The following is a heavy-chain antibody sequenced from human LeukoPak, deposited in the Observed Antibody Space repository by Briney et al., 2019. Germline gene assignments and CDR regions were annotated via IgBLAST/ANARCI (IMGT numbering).Heavy chain of an antibody. CDR1: GGSISSYY. Sequence: SETLSLTCTVSGGSISSYYWSWIRQPPGKGLEWIGEIYHSGSTNYNPSLKSRVTISVDKSKNQSSLKLSSVTAADTAVYYCARHPIFHRYLETYRGWFGPWGQGTLVTVSS. V-gene: IGHV4-59*08. CDR3: ARHPIFHRYLETYRGWFGP. D-gene: IGHD3-9*01. CDR2: IYHSGST. J-gene: IGHJ5*02.